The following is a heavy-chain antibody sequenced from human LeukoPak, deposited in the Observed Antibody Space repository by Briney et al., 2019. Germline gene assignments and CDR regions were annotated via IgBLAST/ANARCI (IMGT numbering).Heavy chain of an antibody. CDR2: IYYSGST. V-gene: IGHV4-59*01. D-gene: IGHD6-6*01. J-gene: IGHJ6*03. CDR3: ARDWGVSARPGYMDV. Sequence: SETLSLTCTVSGGSISNYYWSWIRQPPGKGLEWIGYIYYSGSTKYNPSLNSRVTISVDTSKNQFSLRLSSVTAADTAVYYCARDWGVSARPGYMDVWGKGTTVTVSS. CDR1: GGSISNYY.